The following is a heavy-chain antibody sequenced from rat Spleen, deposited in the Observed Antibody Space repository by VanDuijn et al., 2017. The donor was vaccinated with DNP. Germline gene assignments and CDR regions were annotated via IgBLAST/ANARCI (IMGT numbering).Heavy chain of an antibody. CDR2: ISSGEST. CDR1: GFTFSSYW. V-gene: IGHV2S12*01. J-gene: IGHJ2*01. D-gene: IGHD1-4*01. Sequence: VQLVETGGGLVQPGRSLKLSCVASGFTFSSYWMFWVRQPPGKGLEWIAAISSGESTYYNSALKSRLSVSRDTSKSQVFLKMNSLQTEDTAFYLCTGVDIYPGLPFEYWGQGVMVTVSS. CDR3: TGVDIYPGLPFEY.